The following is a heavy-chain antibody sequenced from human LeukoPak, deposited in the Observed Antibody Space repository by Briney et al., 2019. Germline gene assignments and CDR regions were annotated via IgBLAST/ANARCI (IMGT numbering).Heavy chain of an antibody. CDR2: VFHTGSS. CDR1: GYSISSGYY. D-gene: IGHD4-11*01. V-gene: IGHV4-38-2*01. J-gene: IGHJ4*02. Sequence: SETLSLNCAVSGYSISSGYYWGWIRQPPGKGPEWIGSVFHTGSSYYIPSLKSRVTISVDTSKNQFSLEVSSVTAADTAIYYCARGISTTGHDYWGPGTLVTVSS. CDR3: ARGISTTGHDY.